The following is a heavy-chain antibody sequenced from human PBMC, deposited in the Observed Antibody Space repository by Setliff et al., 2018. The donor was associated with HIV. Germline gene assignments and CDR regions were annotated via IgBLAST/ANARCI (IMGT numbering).Heavy chain of an antibody. CDR3: ARRYHDASGFYNS. CDR1: GGSISSGYYY. V-gene: IGHV4-30-4*08. CDR2: IYYSGNT. Sequence: SETLSLTCTVSGGSISSGYYYWSWIRQHPGKGLEWIGYIYYSGNTYYNPTLKSRVTTSVDTPKNQFSLKLSSVAAADTAVYYCARRYHDASGFYNSWGQGVLVTV. J-gene: IGHJ4*02. D-gene: IGHD1-1*01.